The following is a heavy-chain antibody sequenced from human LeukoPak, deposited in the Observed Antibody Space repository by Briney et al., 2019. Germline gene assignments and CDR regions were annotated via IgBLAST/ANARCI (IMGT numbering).Heavy chain of an antibody. J-gene: IGHJ4*02. Sequence: SEAPSLTCAVFGGSFSDYYWSWIRQPPGKGLEWIGEINQSGSTNYNPSLKSRVTISVDTSKIQFSLKLSSVTAADTAVYYCARGVEGYSGSLIFDYWGQGTLVTVSS. CDR1: GGSFSDYY. V-gene: IGHV4-34*01. CDR2: INQSGST. D-gene: IGHD1-26*01. CDR3: ARGVEGYSGSLIFDY.